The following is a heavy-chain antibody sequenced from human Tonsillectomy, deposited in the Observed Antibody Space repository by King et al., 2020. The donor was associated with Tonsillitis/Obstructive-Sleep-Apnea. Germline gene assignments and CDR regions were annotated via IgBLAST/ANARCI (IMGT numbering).Heavy chain of an antibody. CDR3: ATPLRGGSPTTNFYY. J-gene: IGHJ4*02. CDR1: GYTLTELS. Sequence: QLVQSGAEVKKPGASVKVSCKVSGYTLTELSMHWVRQAPGKGLEWMGGFDPEDGETIYAQKFQGRVTMTEDTSTDTAYMELRGLRSEDTAVYYFATPLRGGSPTTNFYYWGQGTLVNVPS. V-gene: IGHV1-24*01. D-gene: IGHD1-26*01. CDR2: FDPEDGET.